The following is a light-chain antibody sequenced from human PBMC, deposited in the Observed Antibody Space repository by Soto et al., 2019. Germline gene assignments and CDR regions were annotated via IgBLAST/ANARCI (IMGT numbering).Light chain of an antibody. J-gene: IGKJ5*01. Sequence: EIVVTQSPATLSLSAGERATLSCRASQSVSSYLAWYQQKPGQAPRLLIYDASNRATGIPARFSGSGSGTDFTLTISSLEPEDFAVYYCQQRSNWPPTFGQGTRLEI. CDR2: DAS. CDR1: QSVSSY. V-gene: IGKV3-11*01. CDR3: QQRSNWPPT.